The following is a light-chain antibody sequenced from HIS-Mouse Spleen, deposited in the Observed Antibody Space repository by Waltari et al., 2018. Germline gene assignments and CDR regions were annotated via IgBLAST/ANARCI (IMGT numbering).Light chain of an antibody. CDR2: QDS. CDR1: KLGDKY. Sequence: SYDLTQPPSVSVSPGQPASITCSGDKLGDKYACWYQQKPGQSPVLVIYQDSKRPSGIPERFSGSNSGNTATLTISGTQAMDEADYYCQAWDSSYSVFGGGTKLTVL. J-gene: IGLJ2*01. V-gene: IGLV3-1*01. CDR3: QAWDSSYSV.